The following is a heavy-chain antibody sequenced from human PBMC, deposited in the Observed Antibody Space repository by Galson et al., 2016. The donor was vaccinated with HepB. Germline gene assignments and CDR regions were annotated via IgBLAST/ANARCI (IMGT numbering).Heavy chain of an antibody. CDR1: GFAFRTYS. D-gene: IGHD2-15*01. CDR3: AGDTSQYCSGGSCYSGTKIDQ. CDR2: TSYDEVNK. J-gene: IGHJ4*02. Sequence: SLRLSCAASGFAFRTYSMHWVRQAPGKGLEWVAVTSYDEVNKYYADSVKGRFTVSRDNSKNTLFLQMNSLRSEDTALYYCAGDTSQYCSGGSCYSGTKIDQWGQGTLVSVS. V-gene: IGHV3-30*04.